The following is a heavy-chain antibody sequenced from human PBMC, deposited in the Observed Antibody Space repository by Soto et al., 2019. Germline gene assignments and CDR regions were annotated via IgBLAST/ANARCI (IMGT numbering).Heavy chain of an antibody. J-gene: IGHJ4*02. Sequence: PLEIRSFAYGVCGGSFSGYYWSWIRQPPGKGMEWIGEINHSGSTNYKPSLKSRVTISVDTSKNQLSLKLSSVTAADTAVYYCARRPLGVDGYRGQGTLITVS. D-gene: IGHD6-19*01. CDR2: INHSGST. CDR1: GGSFSGYY. V-gene: IGHV4-34*01. CDR3: ARRPLGVDGY.